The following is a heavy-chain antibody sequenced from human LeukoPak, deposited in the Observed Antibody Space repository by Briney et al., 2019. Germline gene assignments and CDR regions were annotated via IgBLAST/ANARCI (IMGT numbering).Heavy chain of an antibody. D-gene: IGHD5-12*01. CDR1: GGSFSGYY. J-gene: IGHJ4*02. CDR2: INHSGST. Sequence: NPSETLSLTCAVYGGSFSGYYWSWIRQPPGKGLEWIGEINHSGSTNYNPSLKSRVTISVDTSKNQFSLKLSSVTAADTAVYYCARSSIVATRFPGVIWSYWGQGTLVTVSS. CDR3: ARSSIVATRFPGVIWSY. V-gene: IGHV4-34*01.